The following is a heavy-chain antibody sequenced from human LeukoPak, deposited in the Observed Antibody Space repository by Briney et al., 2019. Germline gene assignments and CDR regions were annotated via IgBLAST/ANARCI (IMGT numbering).Heavy chain of an antibody. J-gene: IGHJ6*03. V-gene: IGHV3-53*01. CDR1: GFTVSSNY. CDR3: ARGVALNYDFWSGHLSSTRQNYYYYMDV. Sequence: QAGGSLRLSCAASGFTVSSNYMSWVCQAPGKGLEWVSVIYSGGSTYYADSVKGRFTISRDNSKNTLYLQMNSLRDEATAVYYCARGVALNYDFWSGHLSSTRQNYYYYMDVWGKGTTVTVSS. D-gene: IGHD3-3*01. CDR2: IYSGGST.